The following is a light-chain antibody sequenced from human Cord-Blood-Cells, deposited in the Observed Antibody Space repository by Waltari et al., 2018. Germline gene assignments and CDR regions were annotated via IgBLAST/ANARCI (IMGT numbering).Light chain of an antibody. CDR2: DVI. CDR3: SSYTSSSTWV. CDR1: SSDVGGYNY. Sequence: QSALTQPASVSGSPGQSITISCTGTSSDVGGYNYVSWYQQHPGKAPKLMIDDVIKRPWWVSNRVSSSKSGTTASLTISGLQAEDEADYYCSSYTSSSTWVFGGGTKLTVL. J-gene: IGLJ3*02. V-gene: IGLV2-14*01.